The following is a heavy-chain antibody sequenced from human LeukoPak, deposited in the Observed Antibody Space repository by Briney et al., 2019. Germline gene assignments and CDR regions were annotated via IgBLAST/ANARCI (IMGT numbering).Heavy chain of an antibody. CDR1: GYTFTGYY. D-gene: IGHD3-22*01. Sequence: ASVKVSCKASGYTFTGYYMHWVRQAPGQGLEWMGCINPNSGGTKYAQKFQGGVTLTRDTSISTAYMELSRLRSDDTAVYYCARGRYDSSGSYSLFDYWGQGTLVTVSS. CDR3: ARGRYDSSGSYSLFDY. J-gene: IGHJ4*02. V-gene: IGHV1-2*02. CDR2: INPNSGGT.